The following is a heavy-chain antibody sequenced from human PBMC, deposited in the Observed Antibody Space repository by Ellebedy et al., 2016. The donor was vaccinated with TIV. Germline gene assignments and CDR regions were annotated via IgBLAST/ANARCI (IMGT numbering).Heavy chain of an antibody. Sequence: GESLKISCAVSGFTFSSFWMTWVRQAPGKRLEWVAKIRQEGDEIYYVESVKGRFTISRDNAKNSLFLQMNSLRGEDTAVYYCARRASYGDYAVQVNPWFDPWGQGTLVTVSS. V-gene: IGHV3-7*01. CDR3: ARRASYGDYAVQVNPWFDP. J-gene: IGHJ5*02. CDR2: IRQEGDEI. D-gene: IGHD4-17*01. CDR1: GFTFSSFW.